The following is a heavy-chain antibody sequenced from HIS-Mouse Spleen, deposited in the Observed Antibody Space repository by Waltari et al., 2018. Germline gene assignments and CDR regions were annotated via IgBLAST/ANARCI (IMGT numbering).Heavy chain of an antibody. D-gene: IGHD6-13*01. V-gene: IGHV4-39*07. CDR3: AREIPYSSSWYDWYFDL. J-gene: IGHJ2*01. CDR1: GGSISSSSYY. CDR2: IHYSGST. Sequence: QLQLQESGPGLVKPSETLSLTCTVSGGSISSSSYYWGWIRQPPGKGLEWIGRIHYSGSTSYNPALKSRVTISGDTSKNQFSLKLSSVTAADTAVYYCAREIPYSSSWYDWYFDLWGRGTLVTVSS.